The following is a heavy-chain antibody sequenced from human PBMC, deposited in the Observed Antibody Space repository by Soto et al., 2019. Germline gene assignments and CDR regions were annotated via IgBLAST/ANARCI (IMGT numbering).Heavy chain of an antibody. J-gene: IGHJ3*02. V-gene: IGHV4-34*01. CDR3: ARSRDQWLVDAVDI. D-gene: IGHD6-19*01. CDR1: GGSLTGYY. Sequence: PSETLSLTCVVYGGSLTGYYWSWIRQPPGRGREWIGDIDPTGSPKYNPSLMSRVTISVDTSKNQFSMKLSPVTAADTAVIYCARSRDQWLVDAVDIWGQGTMVTVSS. CDR2: IDPTGSP.